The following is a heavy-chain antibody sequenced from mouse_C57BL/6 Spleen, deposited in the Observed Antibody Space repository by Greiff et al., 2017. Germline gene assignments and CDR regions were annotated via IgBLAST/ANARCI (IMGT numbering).Heavy chain of an antibody. CDR3: SRGGGADYNYYAMYY. CDR1: GYTFTSYW. V-gene: IGHV1-64*01. CDR2: IHPNSGST. Sequence: VQLQQPGAELVKPGASVKLSCKASGYTFTSYWMHWVKQRPGQGLEWIGMIHPNSGSTNYNEKFKSKATLTVDKSSSTAYMQLSSLTSEDYAVYFCSRGGGADYNYYAMYYWGQGTSVTVSS. D-gene: IGHD2-13*01. J-gene: IGHJ4*01.